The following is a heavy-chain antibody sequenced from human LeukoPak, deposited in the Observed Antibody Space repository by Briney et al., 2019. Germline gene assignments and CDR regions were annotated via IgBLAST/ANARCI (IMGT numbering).Heavy chain of an antibody. D-gene: IGHD6-6*01. CDR1: GGSFSGYY. Sequence: SETLSLTCAVYGGSFSGYYWSWIRQPPGKGLEWIGEINHSGSTNYNPSLKSRVTISVDTSKNQFSLKLSSVTAADTAVYYCAREAAPPGYPWGQGTLVTVSS. V-gene: IGHV4-34*01. CDR3: AREAAPPGYP. J-gene: IGHJ5*02. CDR2: INHSGST.